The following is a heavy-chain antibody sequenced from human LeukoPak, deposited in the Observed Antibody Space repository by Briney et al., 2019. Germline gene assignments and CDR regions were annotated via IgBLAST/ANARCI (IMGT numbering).Heavy chain of an antibody. V-gene: IGHV1-2*02. J-gene: IGHJ4*02. D-gene: IGHD3-3*01. Sequence: ASVKVSCKASGYTFTGYYIHWVRQAPGQGLEWMGWINPNSGVTNYAQKLQGRVTMTRDTSISTAYMELSRLRSDDTAVFYCARDRVDFWSGYGPLYLNNWGQGTLVTVSS. CDR1: GYTFTGYY. CDR3: ARDRVDFWSGYGPLYLNN. CDR2: INPNSGVT.